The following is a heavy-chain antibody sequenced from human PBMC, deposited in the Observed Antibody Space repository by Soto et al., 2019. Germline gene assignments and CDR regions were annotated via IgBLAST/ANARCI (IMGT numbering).Heavy chain of an antibody. CDR1: GGSISSYY. J-gene: IGHJ4*02. CDR3: ARESVRSGWYLGLDY. Sequence: SETLSLTCTVSGGSISSYYWSWIRQPPGKGLEWIGYIYYSGSTNYNPSLKSRVTISVDTSKNQFSLKLSSVTAADTAVYYCARESVRSGWYLGLDYWGQGTLVTVSS. D-gene: IGHD6-19*01. CDR2: IYYSGST. V-gene: IGHV4-59*01.